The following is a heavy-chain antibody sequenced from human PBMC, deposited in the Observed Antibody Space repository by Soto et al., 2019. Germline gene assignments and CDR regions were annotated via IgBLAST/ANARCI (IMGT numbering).Heavy chain of an antibody. V-gene: IGHV3-23*01. D-gene: IGHD3-9*01. J-gene: IGHJ4*02. CDR2: ISGSGGST. Sequence: GGFLRLCCAASGFPFSSYGMSWIRQDPGKGLEWVSAISGSGGSTYYADSVKGRFTISRDNSKNTLYLQMNSLRAEDTAVYYCAKDRILTGYYTPSDPDYWGQGTLVTVSS. CDR3: AKDRILTGYYTPSDPDY. CDR1: GFPFSSYG.